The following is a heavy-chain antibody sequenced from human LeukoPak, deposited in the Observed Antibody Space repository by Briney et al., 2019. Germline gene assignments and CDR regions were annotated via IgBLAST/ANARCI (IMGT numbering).Heavy chain of an antibody. CDR3: ARDPGSTAFGFDP. J-gene: IGHJ5*02. D-gene: IGHD2-2*01. CDR1: GFTFSSYS. CDR2: ISSSSSYI. Sequence: GGSLRLSCAASGFTFSSYSMNWVRQAPGKGLEWVSSISSSSSYIYYADSVRGRFTISRDNAKNSLYLQMNSLRAEDTAVYYCARDPGSTAFGFDPWGQGTLVTVSS. V-gene: IGHV3-21*01.